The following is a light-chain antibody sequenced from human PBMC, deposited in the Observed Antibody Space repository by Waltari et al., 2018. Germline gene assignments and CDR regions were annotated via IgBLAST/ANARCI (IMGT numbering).Light chain of an antibody. CDR2: EVN. J-gene: IGLJ1*01. Sequence: QSALPQPASVSGSAGQSITISCTGSSSDVGGYKFVSWYQQHQRKAPKLIIFEVNNRPSGVSDRFSGSKSGNTASLTISGLQTEDEADYYCSSYTTTAAGVFGTGTRVTVL. V-gene: IGLV2-14*01. CDR3: SSYTTTAAGV. CDR1: SSDVGGYKF.